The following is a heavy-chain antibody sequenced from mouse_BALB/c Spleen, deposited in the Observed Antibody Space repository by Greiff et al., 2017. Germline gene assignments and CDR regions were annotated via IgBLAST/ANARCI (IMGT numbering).Heavy chain of an antibody. CDR2: IWGDGST. D-gene: IGHD2-1*01. CDR3: ARGGGGLLAWFAY. V-gene: IGHV2-6-7*01. CDR1: GFSLTGYG. Sequence: QVQLQQSGPGLVAPSQSLSITCTVSGFSLTGYGVNWVRQPPGKGLEWLGMIWGDGSTDYNSALKSRLSISKDNSKSQVFLKMNSLQTDDTARYYCARGGGGLLAWFAYWGQGTLVTVSA. J-gene: IGHJ3*01.